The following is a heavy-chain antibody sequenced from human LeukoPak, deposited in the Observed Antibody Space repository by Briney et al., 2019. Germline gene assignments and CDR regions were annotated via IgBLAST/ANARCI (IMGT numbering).Heavy chain of an antibody. D-gene: IGHD1-26*01. Sequence: GGSLRLSCAASGFTFSNAWMSWVRQAPGKGLEWVGRIKSKTDGGTTDYAAPVKGRFTISRDDSKNTLYLQMNSLKTEDTAVYYCTTSLVDGYYFDYWGQGTLVNVSS. CDR3: TTSLVDGYYFDY. V-gene: IGHV3-15*01. J-gene: IGHJ4*02. CDR1: GFTFSNAW. CDR2: IKSKTDGGTT.